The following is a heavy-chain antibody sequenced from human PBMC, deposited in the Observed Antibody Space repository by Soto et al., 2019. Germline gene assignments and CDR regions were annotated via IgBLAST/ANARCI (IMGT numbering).Heavy chain of an antibody. CDR1: GYTFTSYD. CDR2: MNPNSGNI. V-gene: IGHV1-8*01. Sequence: QVQLVQSGAEVKKPGASVKVSCKASGYTFTSYDINWVRQATGQGLEWMGWMNPNSGNIGYAQKFRGRVTMTRNTSISTAYMELSSLRSEDTAVYYCARGRLYYDILTGYPWFDPWGQGTLVTVSS. CDR3: ARGRLYYDILTGYPWFDP. D-gene: IGHD3-9*01. J-gene: IGHJ5*02.